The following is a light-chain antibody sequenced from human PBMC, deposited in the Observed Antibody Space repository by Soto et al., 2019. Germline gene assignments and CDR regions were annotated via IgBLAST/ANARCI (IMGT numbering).Light chain of an antibody. CDR2: GAS. CDR3: QQYHNWPPIT. Sequence: EIVMTQSPATLSVSPGERATLSCRASQSVSSNLAWYQQKPGQAPRLLIYGASTRATGIPARFSGSGSGTEFNLTISSLQSEDFAVYYCQQYHNWPPITFGQGTRLEIK. CDR1: QSVSSN. V-gene: IGKV3-15*01. J-gene: IGKJ5*01.